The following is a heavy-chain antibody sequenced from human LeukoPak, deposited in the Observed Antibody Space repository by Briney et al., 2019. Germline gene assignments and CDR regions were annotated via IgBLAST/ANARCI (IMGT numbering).Heavy chain of an antibody. D-gene: IGHD3-10*01. J-gene: IGHJ4*02. CDR3: ARVLESGSQNDY. CDR2: INPNSGGT. Sequence: GASVTVSCKASVYTFTCYYMHWVRQAPGQGLEWMGWINPNSGGTNYAQKFQGRVTMTRDTSISTAYMELSRLRSDDTAVYYCARVLESGSQNDYWGQGTLVTVSS. V-gene: IGHV1-2*02. CDR1: VYTFTCYY.